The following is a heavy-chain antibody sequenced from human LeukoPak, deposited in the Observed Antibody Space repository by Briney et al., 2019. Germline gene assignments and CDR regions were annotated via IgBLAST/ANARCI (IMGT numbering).Heavy chain of an antibody. Sequence: GASVKVSCKASGYIFTNYDINWVRQATGQGLEWMGWISVYIGKTEYSQKFLDRVTMTTDTSTSTAYMELRSLRSDDTAVYYCVRDWLPYYRSGAALDPWGQGTLVTVSS. J-gene: IGHJ5*02. CDR2: ISVYIGKT. CDR3: VRDWLPYYRSGAALDP. CDR1: GYIFTNYD. V-gene: IGHV1-18*01. D-gene: IGHD3-10*01.